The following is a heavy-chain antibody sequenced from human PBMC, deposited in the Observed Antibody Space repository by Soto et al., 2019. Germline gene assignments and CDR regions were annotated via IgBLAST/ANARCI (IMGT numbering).Heavy chain of an antibody. Sequence: ASVKVSCKASGYIFSSFYINWVRQAPGQGLEWMGWTSGYSGNSKYAQKFQGRVTMTTDTSANTGYMEMRSLTSDDTAVYYCARDIFGHVDAFDLWGQGTMVTVSS. J-gene: IGHJ3*01. V-gene: IGHV1-18*01. D-gene: IGHD3-3*02. CDR2: TSGYSGNS. CDR1: GYIFSSFY. CDR3: ARDIFGHVDAFDL.